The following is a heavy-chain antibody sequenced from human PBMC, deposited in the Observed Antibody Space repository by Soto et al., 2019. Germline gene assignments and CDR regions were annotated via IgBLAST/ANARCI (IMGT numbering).Heavy chain of an antibody. D-gene: IGHD2-21*01. Sequence: HLAQSGPEVKRPAASVKISCKASGFIFTDWFMHWLRQAPGQGPEWMGIIHTSGGSSIYSKQFQARLTMSRYTSTSTLYVELSSRTSADTAVYYCAKEGAIPGEVGAWGQGTLVTVSS. J-gene: IGHJ1*01. CDR2: IHTSGGSS. V-gene: IGHV1-46*01. CDR1: GFIFTDWF. CDR3: AKEGAIPGEVGA.